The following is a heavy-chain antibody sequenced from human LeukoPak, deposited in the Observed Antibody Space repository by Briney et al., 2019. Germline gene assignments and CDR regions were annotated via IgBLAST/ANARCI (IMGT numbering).Heavy chain of an antibody. Sequence: GGSLRLSCAASGFTFSSYNMNWIRQAPGKGLEWVSYISSSGGSVEYGDSVKGRFTISRDNAKNSLYLHMNSLRADDTALYYCARVLGSYAVDFWGQGTLVTVSS. CDR2: ISSSGGSV. V-gene: IGHV3-48*04. CDR1: GFTFSSYN. J-gene: IGHJ4*02. D-gene: IGHD3-10*01. CDR3: ARVLGSYAVDF.